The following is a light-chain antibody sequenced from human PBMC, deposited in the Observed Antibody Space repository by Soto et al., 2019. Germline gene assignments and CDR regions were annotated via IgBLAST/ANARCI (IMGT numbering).Light chain of an antibody. Sequence: ETGFTQSPGTLSLSPGERATLSCRASQSVNSDYLAWFQQKPGQAPRLLIYGASTRTTGIPDRFSGSGSGTDFTITIGRLEPGDFAVYYCLHYGGSPLTFGQGTRLEIK. V-gene: IGKV3-20*01. CDR1: QSVNSDY. J-gene: IGKJ5*01. CDR3: LHYGGSPLT. CDR2: GAS.